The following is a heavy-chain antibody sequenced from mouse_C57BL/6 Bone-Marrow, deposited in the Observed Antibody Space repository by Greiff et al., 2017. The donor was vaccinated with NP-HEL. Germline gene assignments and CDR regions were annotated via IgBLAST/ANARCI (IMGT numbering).Heavy chain of an antibody. D-gene: IGHD2-3*01. Sequence: EVQGVESGGGLVKPGGSLKLSCAASGFTFSSYAMSWVRQTPEKRLEWVATISDGGSYTYYPDNVKGRFTISRDNAKNNLYLQMSHLKSEDTAMYYCARDGGWLPFRFAYWGQGTLVTVSA. J-gene: IGHJ3*01. CDR1: GFTFSSYA. V-gene: IGHV5-4*01. CDR3: ARDGGWLPFRFAY. CDR2: ISDGGSYT.